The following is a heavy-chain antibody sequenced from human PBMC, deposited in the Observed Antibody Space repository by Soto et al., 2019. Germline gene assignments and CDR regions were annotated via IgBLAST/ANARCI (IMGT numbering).Heavy chain of an antibody. D-gene: IGHD2-8*01. CDR3: AKDHNRRKYCTNGVCPNYFDY. Sequence: PGGSLSLSCAASGFTFSSYAMSWVRQAPGKGLEWVSAISGSGGSTYYADSVKGRFTISRDNSKNTLYLQMNSLRAEDTAVYYCAKDHNRRKYCTNGVCPNYFDYWGQGTLVTVSS. CDR1: GFTFSSYA. CDR2: ISGSGGST. V-gene: IGHV3-23*01. J-gene: IGHJ4*02.